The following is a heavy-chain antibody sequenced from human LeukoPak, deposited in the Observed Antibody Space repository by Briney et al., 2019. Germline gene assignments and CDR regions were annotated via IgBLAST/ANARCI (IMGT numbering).Heavy chain of an antibody. J-gene: IGHJ4*02. Sequence: SETLSLTCTVSGGSISSYYWSWIRQPPGKGLEWIGYIYYSGSTNYNPSLKSRVTISVDTSKNQFSLKLSSVTAADTGVYYCARSTKSRYCTNGVCYTGGAFDYWGQGTLVTVSS. CDR2: IYYSGST. D-gene: IGHD2-8*01. CDR3: ARSTKSRYCTNGVCYTGGAFDY. V-gene: IGHV4-59*01. CDR1: GGSISSYY.